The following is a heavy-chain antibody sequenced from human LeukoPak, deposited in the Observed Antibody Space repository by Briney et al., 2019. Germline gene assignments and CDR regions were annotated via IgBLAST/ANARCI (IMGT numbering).Heavy chain of an antibody. CDR1: GFTFSSYA. D-gene: IGHD3-10*01. CDR3: AKDGSGSYYNTPFDY. V-gene: IGHV3-23*01. CDR2: ISGSGGST. J-gene: IGHJ4*02. Sequence: PGGSLRLSCAASGFTFSSYAMSWVRQAPGKGLECVSAISGSGGSTYYADSVKGRFTISRDNSKNTLYLQMNSLRAEDTAVYYCAKDGSGSYYNTPFDYWGQGTLVTVSS.